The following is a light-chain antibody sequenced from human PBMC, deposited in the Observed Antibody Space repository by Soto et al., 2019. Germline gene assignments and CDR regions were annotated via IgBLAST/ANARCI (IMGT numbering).Light chain of an antibody. CDR3: SSYTGSSTYV. V-gene: IGLV2-14*01. CDR1: SSVVGGYNY. CDR2: DVS. Sequence: QSALTQPASVSGSPGQAITISCTGTSSVVGGYNYVSWYQQHPGKAPKLLIYDVSNRPSGISIRFSGSKSGNTASLTISGLQAEDEADYYCSSYTGSSTYVFGTGTKVTVL. J-gene: IGLJ1*01.